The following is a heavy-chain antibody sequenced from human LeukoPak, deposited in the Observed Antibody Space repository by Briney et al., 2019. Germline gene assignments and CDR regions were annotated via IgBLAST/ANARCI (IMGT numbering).Heavy chain of an antibody. CDR3: ARRPSYSSGTFDY. J-gene: IGHJ4*02. CDR1: GGTFSSYA. D-gene: IGHD6-19*01. Sequence: GASVKVSCKASGGTFSSYAISWVRQAPGQGLEWMGGIIPIFGTANYAQKFQGRVTITADESTSTAYMELSSLRSEDTAVYYCARRPSYSSGTFDYWGQGTLVTVSS. V-gene: IGHV1-69*13. CDR2: IIPIFGTA.